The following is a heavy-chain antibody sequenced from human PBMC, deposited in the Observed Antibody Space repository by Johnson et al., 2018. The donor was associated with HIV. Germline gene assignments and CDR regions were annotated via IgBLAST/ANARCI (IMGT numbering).Heavy chain of an antibody. CDR3: AKGYSSSWYQDAFDI. CDR1: GFTFSSYG. Sequence: VQLVESGGGVVQPGRSLRLSCAASGFTFSSYGMHWVRQAPGKGLEWVADISYDGTNKYYADSVKGRFTISRDNSKNTLSLQMNSLRAEDTALYYCAKGYSSSWYQDAFDIWGQGTMVTVSS. J-gene: IGHJ3*02. V-gene: IGHV3-30*19. CDR2: ISYDGTNK. D-gene: IGHD6-13*01.